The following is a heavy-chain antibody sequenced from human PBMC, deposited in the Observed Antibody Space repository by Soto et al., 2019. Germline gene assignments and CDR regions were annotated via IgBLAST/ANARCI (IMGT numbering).Heavy chain of an antibody. Sequence: EVQLLESGGGLVQPGGSLRLSCAASGFTFSSYAMSWVRQAPGKGLEWVSAISGSGGSTYYADSVKGRFTISRDNSKNTLYLQMNSLRAEDTAVYYCAKDQSALGISRLGNDYWGQGTLVTVSS. CDR1: GFTFSSYA. CDR2: ISGSGGST. J-gene: IGHJ4*02. CDR3: AKDQSALGISRLGNDY. V-gene: IGHV3-23*01. D-gene: IGHD7-27*01.